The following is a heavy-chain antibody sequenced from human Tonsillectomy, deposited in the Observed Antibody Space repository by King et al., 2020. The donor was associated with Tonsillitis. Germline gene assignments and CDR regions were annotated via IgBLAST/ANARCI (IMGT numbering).Heavy chain of an antibody. CDR3: VKSYSGYNYFDY. D-gene: IGHD5-12*01. CDR2: ISSSGGST. J-gene: IGHJ4*02. CDR1: GVTFSSYA. Sequence: QLVQSGGGLVQPGGSLRLSCSASGVTFSSYAMHWVRQATGKGLEYVLGISSSGGSTYYTDSVKGRFTISRDNSKNTLYLQMSSLRPEDTAVYYCVKSYSGYNYFDYWGQGTLVTVSS. V-gene: IGHV3-64D*06.